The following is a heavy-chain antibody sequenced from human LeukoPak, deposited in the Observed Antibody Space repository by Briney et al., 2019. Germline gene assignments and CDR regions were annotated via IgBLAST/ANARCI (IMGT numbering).Heavy chain of an antibody. Sequence: GESLKISCKGSGYSFTSYWIGWVRQMPGKGLEWMGIIYPGDSDTRYSPSFQGQVTISADKSISTAYLQWSSLKASDTATYYCARHELWSGESYAFDIWGQGTMVTVSS. J-gene: IGHJ3*02. D-gene: IGHD3-10*01. V-gene: IGHV5-51*01. CDR1: GYSFTSYW. CDR2: IYPGDSDT. CDR3: ARHELWSGESYAFDI.